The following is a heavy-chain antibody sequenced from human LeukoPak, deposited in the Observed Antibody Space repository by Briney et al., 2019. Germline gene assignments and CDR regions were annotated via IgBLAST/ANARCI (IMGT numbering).Heavy chain of an antibody. V-gene: IGHV4-59*01. Sequence: SGTLSLTCTVSGGSISSYYWSWIRQPPGKGLEWIGYIYYSGSTNYNPSLKSRVTVSVDTSKNQFSLKLSSVTAADTAVYYCARAYSSSWYEFDYWGQGTLVTVSS. CDR1: GGSISSYY. J-gene: IGHJ4*02. CDR3: ARAYSSSWYEFDY. CDR2: IYYSGST. D-gene: IGHD6-13*01.